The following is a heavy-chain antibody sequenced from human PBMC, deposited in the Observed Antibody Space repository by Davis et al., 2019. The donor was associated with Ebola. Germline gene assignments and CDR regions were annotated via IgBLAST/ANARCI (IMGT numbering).Heavy chain of an antibody. CDR1: GGSVSSGIYY. J-gene: IGHJ5*02. Sequence: PSETLSLTCTVSGGSVSSGIYYWGWIRQPPGKGLEWIGSIHNTGNTYYNPSLKSRVTISVDTSKNQFSLNLSSVTAADTAVYYCARQKDVLKWSGGVLYNWFDPWGQGALVTVSS. CDR3: ARQKDVLKWSGGVLYNWFDP. D-gene: IGHD3-10*01. V-gene: IGHV4-39*01. CDR2: IHNTGNT.